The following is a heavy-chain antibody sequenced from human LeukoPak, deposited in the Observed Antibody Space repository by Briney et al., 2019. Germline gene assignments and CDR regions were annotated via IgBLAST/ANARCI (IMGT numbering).Heavy chain of an antibody. V-gene: IGHV3-74*01. J-gene: IGHJ4*02. D-gene: IGHD5-24*01. CDR1: GFTFSSYW. CDR2: INTDGSST. CDR3: AKGRTGDGYNSVDY. Sequence: GGSLRLSCAASGFTFSSYWMHWVRQAPGKGLVWVSRINTDGSSTSYADSVKGRFTISRDNAKNTLYLQMNSLRAEDTAVYYCAKGRTGDGYNSVDYWGQGTLVTVSS.